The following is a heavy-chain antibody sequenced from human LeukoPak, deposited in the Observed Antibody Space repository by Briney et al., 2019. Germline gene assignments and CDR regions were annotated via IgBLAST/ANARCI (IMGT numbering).Heavy chain of an antibody. V-gene: IGHV1-2*02. D-gene: IGHD3-10*01. CDR2: INPNSGGT. CDR3: ARDGGSGSYYYYGMDV. J-gene: IGHJ6*02. CDR1: GYTFTGYY. Sequence: APVKVSCKASGYTFTGYYMHWVRQAPGQGLEWMGWINPNSGGTNYAQKFQGRVTMTRDTSISTAYMELSRLRSDDTAVYYCARDGGSGSYYYYGMDVWGQGTTVTVSS.